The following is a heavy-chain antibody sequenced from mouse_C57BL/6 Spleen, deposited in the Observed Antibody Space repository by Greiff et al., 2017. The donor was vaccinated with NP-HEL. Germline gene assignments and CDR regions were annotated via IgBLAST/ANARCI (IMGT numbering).Heavy chain of an antibody. Sequence: EVQLQQSGPELVKPGASVKIPCKASGYTFTDYNMDWVKQSHGKSLEWIGDINPNNGGTIYNQKFKGKATLTVDKSSSTAYMELRSLTSEDTAVYYCAREDYGSGNWYFDVWGTGTTVTVSS. D-gene: IGHD1-1*01. CDR1: GYTFTDYN. J-gene: IGHJ1*03. V-gene: IGHV1-18*01. CDR2: INPNNGGT. CDR3: AREDYGSGNWYFDV.